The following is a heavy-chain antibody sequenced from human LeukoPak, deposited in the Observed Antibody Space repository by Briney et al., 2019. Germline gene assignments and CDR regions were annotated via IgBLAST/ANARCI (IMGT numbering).Heavy chain of an antibody. CDR1: GYTSTSYA. CDR3: ARAGGGWYADDNWFDP. V-gene: IGHV1-3*01. Sequence: ASVTVSCKASGYTSTSYAMHWVRQAPGQRLEWMGWINAGNGNTKYSQKFQGRVTITRDTSASTAYMELSSLRSEDTAVYYCARAGGGWYADDNWFDPWGQGTLVTVSS. CDR2: INAGNGNT. D-gene: IGHD6-19*01. J-gene: IGHJ5*02.